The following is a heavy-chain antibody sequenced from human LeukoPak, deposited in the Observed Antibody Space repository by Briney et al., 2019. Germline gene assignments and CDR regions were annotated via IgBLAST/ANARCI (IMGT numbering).Heavy chain of an antibody. D-gene: IGHD3-10*01. Sequence: SETLSLTCTVSGGSISTYCWSWIRQPAGKGLEWIGHICTSGSTNYNPSLKSRVTMSVDTSNNEFSLKLNSVTAADTAVYYCARESKLFFGETRWGQGTLVTVSS. CDR1: GGSISTYC. CDR2: ICTSGST. J-gene: IGHJ4*02. V-gene: IGHV4-4*07. CDR3: ARESKLFFGETR.